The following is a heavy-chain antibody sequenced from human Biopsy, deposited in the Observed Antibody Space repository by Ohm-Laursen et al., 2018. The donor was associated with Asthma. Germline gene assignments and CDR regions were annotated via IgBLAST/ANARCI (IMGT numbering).Heavy chain of an antibody. D-gene: IGHD3-10*01. CDR1: GYTFNSAG. CDR2: ISVYNGNT. Sequence: EASVRVSCKTSGYTFNSAGITWVRQAPGQGLEWMGWISVYNGNTKVAQKLQDRVTMITDTSTSTAYMGLRSLRSDDTDVYFCARAVDYSHYYGIDVWGQGTTVTVS. J-gene: IGHJ6*02. CDR3: ARAVDYSHYYGIDV. V-gene: IGHV1-18*01.